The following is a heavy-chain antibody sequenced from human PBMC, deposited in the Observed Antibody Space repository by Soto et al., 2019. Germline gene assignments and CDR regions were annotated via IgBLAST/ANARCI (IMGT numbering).Heavy chain of an antibody. CDR2: ISYDGSNK. CDR1: GFTFSSYA. J-gene: IGHJ4*02. D-gene: IGHD2-21*02. V-gene: IGHV3-30-3*01. Sequence: QVQLVESGGGVVQPGRSLRLSCAASGFTFSSYAMHWVRQAPGKGLEWVAVISYDGSNKYYADSVKGRFTISRDNSKNTLYLQMNSLRAEDTAVYYCARVGYCGGDCYSYYFDYWGQGTLVTVSS. CDR3: ARVGYCGGDCYSYYFDY.